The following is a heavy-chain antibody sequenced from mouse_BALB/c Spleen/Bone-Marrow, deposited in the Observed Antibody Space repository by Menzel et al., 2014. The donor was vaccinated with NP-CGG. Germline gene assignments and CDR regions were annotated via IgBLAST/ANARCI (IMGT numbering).Heavy chain of an antibody. CDR2: INPSSAYT. D-gene: IGHD1-1*01. V-gene: IGHV1-4*01. CDR1: GYTFTRYT. Sequence: QVQLKQSGAELARPGASVKMSCQASGYTFTRYTMHWEKQRPGQGLEWIGYINPSSAYTNYNQKFKDKATLTADKSSSAAYMHLSSLSSEDSAVYYCTIRYYALDYWGQGTSVTVSS. CDR3: TIRYYALDY. J-gene: IGHJ4*01.